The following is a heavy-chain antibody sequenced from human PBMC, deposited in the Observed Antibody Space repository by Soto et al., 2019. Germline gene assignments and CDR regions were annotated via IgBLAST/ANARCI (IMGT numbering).Heavy chain of an antibody. CDR2: IYFRGST. D-gene: IGHD5-12*01. V-gene: IGHV4-59*01. CDR3: ARAESGYEYNWFDP. Sequence: SETLSLTCTVSGGSISSYYWSWIRQPPGKGLEWIGYIYFRGSTNYNPSLKSRVTISVDTSKNQFSLKLSSVTAADTAVYYCARAESGYEYNWFDPWGQGTLVTAPQ. J-gene: IGHJ5*02. CDR1: GGSISSYY.